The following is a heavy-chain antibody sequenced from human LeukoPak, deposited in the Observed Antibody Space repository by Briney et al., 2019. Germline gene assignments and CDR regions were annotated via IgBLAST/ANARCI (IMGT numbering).Heavy chain of an antibody. CDR1: GFTFSSYG. CDR2: ITGSADIT. D-gene: IGHD1-26*01. V-gene: IGHV3-23*01. J-gene: IGHJ4*02. CDR3: AKDRVGAILYFDY. Sequence: HPGGSLRLSCAASGFTFSSYGMSWVRQAPGKGLEWVSAITGSADITYYADSVKGRFTISRDNSKNTLYRQMNSLRAEDTALYYCAKDRVGAILYFDYWGQGTLVTVSS.